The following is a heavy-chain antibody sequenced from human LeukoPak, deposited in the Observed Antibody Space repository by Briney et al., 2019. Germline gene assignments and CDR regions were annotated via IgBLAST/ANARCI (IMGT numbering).Heavy chain of an antibody. Sequence: SETLSLTCTVSGGSLSSYYWSWIRQPPGKGLEWIGYIYTSGSTNYNPSLKSRVTISVDTSKNQFSLKLSSVTAADTAVYYCARTLGYYDSSGSRYYYYYMDVWGKGTTVTVSS. V-gene: IGHV4-4*09. CDR3: ARTLGYYDSSGSRYYYYYMDV. J-gene: IGHJ6*03. D-gene: IGHD3-22*01. CDR1: GGSLSSYY. CDR2: IYTSGST.